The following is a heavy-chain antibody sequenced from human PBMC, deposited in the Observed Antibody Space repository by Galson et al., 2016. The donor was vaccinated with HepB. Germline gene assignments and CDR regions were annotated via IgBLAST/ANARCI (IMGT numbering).Heavy chain of an antibody. Sequence: SVKVSCKASGFTFTSSAVQWVRQARGQRLEWIGWIVVGGGSTNYAQKFQERVTITRDLSTSTVYMELSSLRSEDTAGYYCAGVYCGGGICYWNPFDFWGQGTLVTVSS. J-gene: IGHJ4*02. CDR3: AGVYCGGGICYWNPFDF. CDR1: GFTFTSSA. V-gene: IGHV1-58*01. CDR2: IVVGGGST. D-gene: IGHD2-15*01.